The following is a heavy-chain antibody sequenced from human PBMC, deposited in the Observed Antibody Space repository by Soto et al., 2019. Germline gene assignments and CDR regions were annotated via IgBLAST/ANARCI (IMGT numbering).Heavy chain of an antibody. Sequence: QVRLQESGPGLVKPSETLSLSCLVSGDSVGNGPYYWSWIRPSPGEGLEWIAYIYYSGSTNVNPSLESRVNISIDMSKNQFFLELRSVTAADAAVYFCARVGSSCHSGGCYYYYGLGVWGQVTTVAISS. CDR1: GDSVGNGPYY. CDR3: ARVGSSCHSGGCYYYYGLGV. CDR2: IYYSGST. V-gene: IGHV4-61*01. D-gene: IGHD2-15*01. J-gene: IGHJ6*02.